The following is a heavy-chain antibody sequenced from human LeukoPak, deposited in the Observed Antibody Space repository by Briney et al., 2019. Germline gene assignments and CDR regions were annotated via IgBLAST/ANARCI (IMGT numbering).Heavy chain of an antibody. CDR1: AYTFTGYY. V-gene: IGHV1-2*02. CDR3: ASYPRYSSTPPFDY. D-gene: IGHD2-2*01. CDR2: INPNTGET. J-gene: IGHJ4*02. Sequence: ATVKVSCKASAYTFTGYYMHWVRQAPGQGLEWMGWINPNTGETNSAQKFQGRVTMTRDTTINTAYMELTRLTSDDTAVYYCASYPRYSSTPPFDYWGQGTLVTVSS.